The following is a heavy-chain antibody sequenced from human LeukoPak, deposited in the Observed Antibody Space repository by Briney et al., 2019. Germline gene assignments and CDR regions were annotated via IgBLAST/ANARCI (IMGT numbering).Heavy chain of an antibody. CDR3: AKEGSHDYVWGSYRHDY. CDR2: ISGGGGST. J-gene: IGHJ4*02. Sequence: GGSLRLSCAASGFTFSSYAMSWVRQAPGKGLEWVSAISGGGGSTYYADSVKGRFTISRDNSKNTLYLQMNSLRAGDTAVYYCAKEGSHDYVWGSYRHDYWGQGTLVTVSS. D-gene: IGHD3-16*02. CDR1: GFTFSSYA. V-gene: IGHV3-23*01.